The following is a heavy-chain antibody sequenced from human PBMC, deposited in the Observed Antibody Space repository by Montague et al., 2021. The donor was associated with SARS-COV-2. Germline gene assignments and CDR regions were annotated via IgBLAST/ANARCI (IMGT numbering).Heavy chain of an antibody. D-gene: IGHD2-8*01. CDR3: ARVPNGRHDN. CDR1: GGSVSSDTHN. V-gene: IGHV4-39*01. Sequence: SETLSLTCTVSGGSVSSDTHNWAWIRQPPGKGLEWIASIFYKGNTYYNPSLRSRFTISINTFKNQFSLRVASVTAADTAVYYCARVPNGRHDNWGPGALVTVSS. CDR2: IFYKGNT. J-gene: IGHJ4*02.